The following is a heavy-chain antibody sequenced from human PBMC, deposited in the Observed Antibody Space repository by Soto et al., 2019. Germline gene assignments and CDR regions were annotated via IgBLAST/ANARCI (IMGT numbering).Heavy chain of an antibody. CDR1: GDSVSSNSAA. V-gene: IGHV6-1*01. CDR2: TYYRSKWYN. Sequence: PSQTLSLTCAISGDSVSSNSAAWNWIRQSPSRGLEWLGRTYYRSKWYNDYAVSVKSRITINPDTSKNQFSLKLSSVTAADTAVYYCARAGLWFGELLEKYYFDYWGQGTLVTVSS. D-gene: IGHD3-10*01. CDR3: ARAGLWFGELLEKYYFDY. J-gene: IGHJ4*02.